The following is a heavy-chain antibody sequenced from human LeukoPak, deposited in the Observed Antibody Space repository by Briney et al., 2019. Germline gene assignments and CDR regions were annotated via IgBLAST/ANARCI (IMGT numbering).Heavy chain of an antibody. CDR2: ISGSGGST. V-gene: IGHV3-23*01. J-gene: IGHJ4*02. Sequence: PGGSLRLSRAASGFTFSSYAMSWVRQAPGQGLEWVSAISGSGGSTYYADSVKGRFTISRDNSTNTLYLQMNSLRAEDTAVYYCVKDSWGIVATILDFWGQGTLVTVSS. CDR3: VKDSWGIVATILDF. D-gene: IGHD5-12*01. CDR1: GFTFSSYA.